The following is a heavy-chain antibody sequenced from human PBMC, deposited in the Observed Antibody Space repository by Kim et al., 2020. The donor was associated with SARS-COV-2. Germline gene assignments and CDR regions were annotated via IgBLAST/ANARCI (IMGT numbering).Heavy chain of an antibody. CDR3: ARQGLTVTSPEYYYYGMDV. Sequence: GESLKISCKGSGYSFTSYWIGWVRQMPGKGLEWMGIIYPGDSDTRYSPSFQGQVTISADKSISTAYLQWSSLKASDTAMYYCARQGLTVTSPEYYYYGMDVWPRDHGHRLL. J-gene: IGHJ6*02. CDR1: GYSFTSYW. V-gene: IGHV5-51*01. CDR2: IYPGDSDT. D-gene: IGHD4-17*01.